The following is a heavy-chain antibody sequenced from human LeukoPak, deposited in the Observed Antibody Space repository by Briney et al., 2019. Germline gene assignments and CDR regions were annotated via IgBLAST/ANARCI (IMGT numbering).Heavy chain of an antibody. CDR2: ISWNSGSI. Sequence: GGSLRLSCAASGFTFDDYAMHWVRQAPGKGLEWVSGISWNSGSIGYADSVKGRFTISRDNAKNSLYMQMNSLRAEDTAVYYCARQMTPHGNFDYWGQGTLVTVSS. J-gene: IGHJ4*02. CDR3: ARQMTPHGNFDY. V-gene: IGHV3-9*01. D-gene: IGHD1-26*01. CDR1: GFTFDDYA.